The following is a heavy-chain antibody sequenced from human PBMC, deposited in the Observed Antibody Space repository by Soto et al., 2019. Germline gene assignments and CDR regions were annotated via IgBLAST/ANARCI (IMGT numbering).Heavy chain of an antibody. CDR2: IYYSGST. D-gene: IGHD5-12*01. CDR1: GGSISSYY. Sequence: SETLSLTCTVSGGSISSYYWSWIRQPPGKGLEWIGYIYYSGSTNYNPSLKSRVTISVDTSKNQFSLKLSSVTAADTAVYYCARARLRAVYAFDIWGQGTMVTVSS. CDR3: ARARLRAVYAFDI. J-gene: IGHJ3*02. V-gene: IGHV4-59*01.